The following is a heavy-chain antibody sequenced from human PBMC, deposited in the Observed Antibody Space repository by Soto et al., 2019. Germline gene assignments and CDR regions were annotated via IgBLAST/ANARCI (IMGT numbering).Heavy chain of an antibody. CDR1: GLSFSGYY. Sequence: SATPSLSSAYYGLSFSGYYWSWIRQPPGKGLEWIGSIYYSGSTYYNPSLKSRVTISVDTSKNQFSLKLSPVTAADTAVYYCARRLYHDSSGFEGGGMDAWGQGTTVS. D-gene: IGHD3-22*01. J-gene: IGHJ6*02. CDR3: ARRLYHDSSGFEGGGMDA. V-gene: IGHV4-34*01. CDR2: IYYSGST.